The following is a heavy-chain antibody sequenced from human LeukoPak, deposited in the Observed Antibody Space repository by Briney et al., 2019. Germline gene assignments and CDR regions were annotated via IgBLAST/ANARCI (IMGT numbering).Heavy chain of an antibody. CDR2: IYYTGRT. CDR3: ATQVAGGPLDY. CDR1: GGSISSTTYY. D-gene: IGHD6-19*01. J-gene: IGHJ4*02. Sequence: PSETLSLTCAVSGGSISSTTYYGAWIRQPPGRGLEWLGSIYYTGRTHYIPSLKSRVTISLNTSKNQFSLSLSSVTAADTAVYYCATQVAGGPLDYWGQGTLVTVSS. V-gene: IGHV4-39*01.